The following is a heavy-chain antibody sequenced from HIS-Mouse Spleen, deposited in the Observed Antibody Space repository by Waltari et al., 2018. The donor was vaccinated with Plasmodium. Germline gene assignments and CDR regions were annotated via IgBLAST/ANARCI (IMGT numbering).Heavy chain of an antibody. Sequence: EVQLLESGGGLVQTGGSLRPSCAASGFTFTSYAWSWVRQAPGKGLEWVSAISGSGGSTYYADSVKGRFTISRDNSKNTLYLQMNSLRAEDTAVYYCAKTIKYYDILTGYPFDYWGQGTLVTVSS. V-gene: IGHV3-23*01. J-gene: IGHJ4*02. D-gene: IGHD3-9*01. CDR3: AKTIKYYDILTGYPFDY. CDR1: GFTFTSYA. CDR2: ISGSGGST.